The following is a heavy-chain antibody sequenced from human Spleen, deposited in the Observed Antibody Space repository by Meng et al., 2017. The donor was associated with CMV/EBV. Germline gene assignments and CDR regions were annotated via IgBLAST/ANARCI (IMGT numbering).Heavy chain of an antibody. D-gene: IGHD1-26*01. CDR2: VSYDGSSP. CDR3: ARKQSGSYWGGSIHYAMDV. Sequence: GESLKISCAASGFIFTSYAFHWVRQPPGKGLEWVAVVSYDGSSPYYGDSVKGRFSISRDNSENTLYLQMNSLRVEDTALYYCARKQSGSYWGGSIHYAMDVWGLGTTVTVSS. V-gene: IGHV3-30*04. CDR1: GFIFTSYA. J-gene: IGHJ6*02.